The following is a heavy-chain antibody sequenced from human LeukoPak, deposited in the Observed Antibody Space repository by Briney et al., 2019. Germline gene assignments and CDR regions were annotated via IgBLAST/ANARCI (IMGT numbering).Heavy chain of an antibody. CDR2: IYYSGST. Sequence: SETLSLTCTVSGGSISSYYWSWIRQPPGKGLEWIGYIYYSGSTNYSPSLKSRVTISVDTSKNQFSLKLSSVTAADTAVYYCARKRVVWPPNWYFDLWGRGTLVTVSS. V-gene: IGHV4-59*01. CDR3: ARKRVVWPPNWYFDL. J-gene: IGHJ2*01. D-gene: IGHD2-2*01. CDR1: GGSISSYY.